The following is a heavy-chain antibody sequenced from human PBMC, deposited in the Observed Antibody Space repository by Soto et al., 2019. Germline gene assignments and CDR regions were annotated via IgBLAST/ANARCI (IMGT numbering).Heavy chain of an antibody. D-gene: IGHD6-19*01. CDR1: GFALNGYW. CDR3: AKGGRQWLVTSDFNY. Sequence: HPGGSLRLSCVASGFALNGYWFHWVRQGPGEGLLWVSHIKNDETTHYADSVRGRFTISRDTSKNTVYLEMTSLRAEDTAVYYCAKGGRQWLVTSDFNYWGQGA. CDR2: IKNDETT. J-gene: IGHJ4*02. V-gene: IGHV3-74*01.